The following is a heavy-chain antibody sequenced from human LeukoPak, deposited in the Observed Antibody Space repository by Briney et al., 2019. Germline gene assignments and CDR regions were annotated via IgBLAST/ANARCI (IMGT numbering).Heavy chain of an antibody. Sequence: PGGSLRLSCAASGFTFRSYAMHWVRQAPGKGLEWVAVISYDGSNKYYADSVKGRFTISRDNSKNTLYLQMNSLRVEDTAVYYCARDHNSGPINWYFDLWGRGTLVTVSS. D-gene: IGHD6-19*01. V-gene: IGHV3-30-3*01. CDR2: ISYDGSNK. CDR1: GFTFRSYA. J-gene: IGHJ2*01. CDR3: ARDHNSGPINWYFDL.